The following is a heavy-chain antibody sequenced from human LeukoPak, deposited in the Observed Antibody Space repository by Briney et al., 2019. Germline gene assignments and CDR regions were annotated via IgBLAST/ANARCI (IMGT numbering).Heavy chain of an antibody. D-gene: IGHD1-1*01. J-gene: IGHJ3*02. CDR1: GFTFSNAW. V-gene: IGHV3-74*01. CDR2: IHSDGSST. Sequence: GGSLRLSCAASGFTFSNAWMSWVRQAPGKGLVWVSRIHSDGSSTTSADSVKGRFTISRDNAENTLYLQMNSLRAEDTAVYFCARGNAHAFDIWGQGTMVTVSS. CDR3: ARGNAHAFDI.